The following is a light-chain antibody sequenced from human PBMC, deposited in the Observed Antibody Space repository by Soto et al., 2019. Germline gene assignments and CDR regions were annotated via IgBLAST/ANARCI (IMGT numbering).Light chain of an antibody. Sequence: EIVLTQSPGILSLSPGERATLSCRASQSVSNDFLAWYQQKPGQAPRLLIYGASTRATDVPDRFSGSGSGADFTITISRLEPEDFAVYDCQQYGSSPPRTFGQGTKVE. V-gene: IGKV3-20*01. CDR1: QSVSNDF. J-gene: IGKJ1*01. CDR2: GAS. CDR3: QQYGSSPPRT.